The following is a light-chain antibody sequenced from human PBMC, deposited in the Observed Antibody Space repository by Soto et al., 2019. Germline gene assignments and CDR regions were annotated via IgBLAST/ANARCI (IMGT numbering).Light chain of an antibody. Sequence: IVLTQSPGTLSLSPGERATLSCRASQSVPSSYAAWYQQKPGQAPRLLIYAASSRTTGIPDRFSGSGSGTNFTLTISRLEPEDFAVYYCQQYGSNPSITFGQGTRLDIK. V-gene: IGKV3-20*01. J-gene: IGKJ5*01. CDR2: AAS. CDR3: QQYGSNPSIT. CDR1: QSVPSSY.